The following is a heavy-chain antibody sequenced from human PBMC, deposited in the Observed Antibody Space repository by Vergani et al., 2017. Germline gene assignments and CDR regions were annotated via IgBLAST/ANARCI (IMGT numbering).Heavy chain of an antibody. CDR1: GFSLNTRGVS. J-gene: IGHJ6*03. V-gene: IGHV2-5*04. D-gene: IGHD1-7*01. CDR3: VYRKTECGTTGCFYPFYYYYYMDV. Sequence: QITLKESGPTLVKPTQTLTLTCTFSGFSLNTRGVSVAWIRQPPGKALDWLALIYWNDDQHYSPSLNYRVTITKDTSKNQVVLTMTNMDYVDTGTYYCVYRKTECGTTGCFYPFYYYYYMDVGGKGTTVTVSS. CDR2: IYWNDDQ.